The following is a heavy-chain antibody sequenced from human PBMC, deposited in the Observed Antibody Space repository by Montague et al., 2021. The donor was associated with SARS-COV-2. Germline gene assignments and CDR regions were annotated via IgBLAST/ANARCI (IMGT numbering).Heavy chain of an antibody. J-gene: IGHJ4*02. Sequence: CAISGDSVSSNSVSWNWIRQSPSRGLEWLGRTYYRSKWSNEYALSVKSRLTITPDTSKNQLSLQLTSVTPEDTAVYYCTRAVWAVLDYWGQGSLVTVSS. V-gene: IGHV6-1*01. CDR3: TRAVWAVLDY. CDR1: GDSVSSNSVS. D-gene: IGHD3-16*01. CDR2: TYYRSKWSN.